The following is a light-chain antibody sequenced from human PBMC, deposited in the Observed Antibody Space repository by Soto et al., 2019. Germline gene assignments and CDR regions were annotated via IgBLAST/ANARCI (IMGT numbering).Light chain of an antibody. V-gene: IGKV3-20*01. CDR2: DAS. J-gene: IGKJ1*01. Sequence: EIVLTQSPGTLSLSPGERATLSCRASQSVGTYLAWYQHKPGQAPRLLIFDASKRATGIPVRFSGSGSETDFTLTITRLEPEDFAVYYCQQYSSSRTFGQGTKVDIK. CDR3: QQYSSSRT. CDR1: QSVGTY.